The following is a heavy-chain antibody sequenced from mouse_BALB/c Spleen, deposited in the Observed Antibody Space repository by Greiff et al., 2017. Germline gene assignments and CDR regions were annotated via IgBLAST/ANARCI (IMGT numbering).Heavy chain of an antibody. V-gene: IGHV5-4*02. CDR2: ISDGGSYT. D-gene: IGHD1-1*01. CDR3: ARGYGSSDFDY. J-gene: IGHJ2*01. Sequence: EVHLVESGGGLVQPGGSRKLSCAASGFTFSDYYMYWVRQTPEKGLEWVATISDGGSYTNYPDSVKGRFTISRDNAKNNLYLQMSSLKSEVTAMYYCARGYGSSDFDYWGQGTTLTVSS. CDR1: GFTFSDYY.